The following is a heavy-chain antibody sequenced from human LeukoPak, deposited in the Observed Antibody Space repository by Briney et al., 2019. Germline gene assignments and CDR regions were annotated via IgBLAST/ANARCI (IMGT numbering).Heavy chain of an antibody. Sequence: GGSLRLSCAASGFTFSSYAMSWVRQAPGKGLEWVSAISGSGGSTYYADSVKGRFTISRDDSKNMVFLQMNSLRAEDTAVYYCARGIREGAPIDLWGQGTLVTVST. V-gene: IGHV3-23*01. D-gene: IGHD1-26*01. CDR3: ARGIREGAPIDL. J-gene: IGHJ5*02. CDR2: ISGSGGST. CDR1: GFTFSSYA.